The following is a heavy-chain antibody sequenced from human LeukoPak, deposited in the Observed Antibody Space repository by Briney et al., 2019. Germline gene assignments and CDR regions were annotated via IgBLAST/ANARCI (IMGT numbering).Heavy chain of an antibody. J-gene: IGHJ4*02. Sequence: GGSLRLSCAASGFSFDDYAMHWVRQAPGKGLEWVSLISGDGDSTYYAVSVKGRFTISRDNSKDSLYLQMNSLRTEDTALYYCAKDTGITPSGISGFFDFWGQGTLVTVSS. CDR2: ISGDGDST. CDR1: GFSFDDYA. CDR3: AKDTGITPSGISGFFDF. D-gene: IGHD6-13*01. V-gene: IGHV3-43*02.